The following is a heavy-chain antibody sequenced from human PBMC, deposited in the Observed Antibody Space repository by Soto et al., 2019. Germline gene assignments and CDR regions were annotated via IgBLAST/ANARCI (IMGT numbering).Heavy chain of an antibody. V-gene: IGHV3-48*03. J-gene: IGHJ6*02. CDR1: GFIFSDYE. Sequence: GSLRLSCAASGFIFSDYEINWVRQAPGKGLEWVSYISGSGLTIYYADSVKGRFTVSRDDPKNTLYLDMNSLRVEDTAVYYCAKDPPWTVGPLAMDVWGQGTTVTVSS. CDR3: AKDPPWTVGPLAMDV. D-gene: IGHD2-2*01. CDR2: ISGSGLTI.